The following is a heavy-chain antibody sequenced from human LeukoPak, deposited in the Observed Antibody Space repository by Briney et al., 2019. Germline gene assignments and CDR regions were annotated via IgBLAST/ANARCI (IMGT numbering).Heavy chain of an antibody. V-gene: IGHV4-39*01. CDR1: GGSISSSSYY. J-gene: IGHJ6*03. CDR3: ARHSGYSYGYAYYYYYMDV. CDR2: IYYSGST. D-gene: IGHD5-18*01. Sequence: SETLSLTCTVSGGSISSSSYYWGWIRQPPGKGLEWIGSIYYSGSTYYNPSLKSRVTISVDTSKNQFSLKLSSVTAADTAVYYCARHSGYSYGYAYYYYYMDVWGKGPRSPSP.